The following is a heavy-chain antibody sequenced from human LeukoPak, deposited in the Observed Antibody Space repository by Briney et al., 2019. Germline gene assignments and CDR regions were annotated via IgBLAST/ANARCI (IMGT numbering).Heavy chain of an antibody. CDR3: AKDQGYYYGSGSDYFDY. CDR2: ISYDGSNK. J-gene: IGHJ4*02. Sequence: QPGRSLRLSCAASGFTFSNYAMHWVRQAPGKGLEWVAVISYDGSNKYYADSVKGRFTISRDNSKNTLYLQMNSLRVEDTAVYYCAKDQGYYYGSGSDYFDYWGQGTLVTVSS. V-gene: IGHV3-30-3*01. CDR1: GFTFSNYA. D-gene: IGHD3-10*01.